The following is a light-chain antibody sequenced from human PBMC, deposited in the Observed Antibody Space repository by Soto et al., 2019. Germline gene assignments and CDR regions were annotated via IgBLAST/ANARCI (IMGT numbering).Light chain of an antibody. CDR2: DVS. J-gene: IGKJ4*01. CDR3: QQRSNWPPGLT. V-gene: IGKV3-11*01. Sequence: EIVLTQSPATLSLSPGEIATLSCRASQSISTYLAWYQQKPGQAPRLLIYDVSKRAAGVPARFSGSGSGTDFTLTISSLEPEDFAGYYCQQRSNWPPGLTFGGGTKVEI. CDR1: QSISTY.